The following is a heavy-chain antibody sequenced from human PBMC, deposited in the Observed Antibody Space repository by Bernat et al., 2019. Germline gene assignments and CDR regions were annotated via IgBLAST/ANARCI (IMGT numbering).Heavy chain of an antibody. CDR1: GYTFTNYG. D-gene: IGHD5-24*01. CDR3: ERRGDYNYAFDI. CDR2: ISPYNGFT. Sequence: QVQLVQSGAEVKKPGASVKVSCKASGYTFTNYGISWVRQAPGQGLEWMGWISPYNGFTDYTQKLQGRVTMTTDTSTSTAYMELRSLRSDDTAVYYCERRGDYNYAFDIWGQGTMVTVSS. J-gene: IGHJ3*02. V-gene: IGHV1-18*01.